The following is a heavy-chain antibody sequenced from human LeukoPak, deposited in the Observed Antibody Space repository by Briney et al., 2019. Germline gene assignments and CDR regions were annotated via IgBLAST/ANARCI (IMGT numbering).Heavy chain of an antibody. V-gene: IGHV3-30*02. J-gene: IGHJ4*02. CDR1: GFTLRTYG. CDR2: IRFDGSKK. Sequence: GGSLRLSCAASGFTLRTYGMHWVRQAPGKGLEWVAFIRFDGSKKEYVESVKGRFTISRDNSKNTLYLQMNSLRGADTAVYYCAKAITMIVVVSDYWGQGTLVTVSS. D-gene: IGHD3-22*01. CDR3: AKAITMIVVVSDY.